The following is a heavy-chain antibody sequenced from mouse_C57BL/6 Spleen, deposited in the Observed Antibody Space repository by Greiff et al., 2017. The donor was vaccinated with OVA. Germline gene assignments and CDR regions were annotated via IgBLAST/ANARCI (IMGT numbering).Heavy chain of an antibody. Sequence: QVQLKQPGAELVKPGASVKLSCKASGYTFTSYWMHWVKQRPGQGLEWIGMIHPNSGSTNYNEKFKSKATLTVDKSSSTAYMQLSSLTSEDSAVYYCARKGDYYYGSSMDYWGQGTSVTVSS. CDR3: ARKGDYYYGSSMDY. CDR2: IHPNSGST. J-gene: IGHJ4*01. D-gene: IGHD1-1*01. CDR1: GYTFTSYW. V-gene: IGHV1-64*01.